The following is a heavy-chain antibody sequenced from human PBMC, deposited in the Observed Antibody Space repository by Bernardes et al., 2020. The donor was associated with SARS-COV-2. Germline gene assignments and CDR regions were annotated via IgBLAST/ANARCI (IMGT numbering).Heavy chain of an antibody. D-gene: IGHD3-3*01. CDR1: GCSISSSSYY. CDR2: IHYSGST. Sequence: SETLSLTCTVSGCSISSSSYYCGWIRQPPGKGLVWIGSIHYSGSTYYNPSLKCRVTISVDTSKNQFSMKLSSVTAADTAVYYCARHHPGFLEWTNWFDPWGQGTLVTVSS. V-gene: IGHV4-39*01. CDR3: ARHHPGFLEWTNWFDP. J-gene: IGHJ5*02.